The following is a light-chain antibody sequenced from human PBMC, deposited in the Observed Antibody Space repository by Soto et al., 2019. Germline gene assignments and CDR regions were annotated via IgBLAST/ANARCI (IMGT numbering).Light chain of an antibody. CDR3: AAWDDSLRGHWV. Sequence: QLVLTQPPSASGTPGQRVTISCSGSSSNIGSNYVYWYQQLPGTAPKLLMYSNNQRPSGVPDRFSGSKSGTSASLAISGLRSEDEAEYHCAAWDDSLRGHWVFGGGTQLTVL. CDR2: SNN. V-gene: IGLV1-47*02. J-gene: IGLJ3*02. CDR1: SSNIGSNY.